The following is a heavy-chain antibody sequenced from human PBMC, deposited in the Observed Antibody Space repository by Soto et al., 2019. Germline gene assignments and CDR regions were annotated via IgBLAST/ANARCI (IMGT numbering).Heavy chain of an antibody. Sequence: SVKVSCKASGGTFSSYTISWVRQAPGQGLEWMGRIIPILGIANYAQKFQGRVTITADKSTSTAYMELSSLRSEDTAVYYCAMICDNGLCSPTYYFDYWGQGTLVTVSS. J-gene: IGHJ4*02. CDR3: AMICDNGLCSPTYYFDY. D-gene: IGHD2-8*01. CDR1: GGTFSSYT. V-gene: IGHV1-69*02. CDR2: IIPILGIA.